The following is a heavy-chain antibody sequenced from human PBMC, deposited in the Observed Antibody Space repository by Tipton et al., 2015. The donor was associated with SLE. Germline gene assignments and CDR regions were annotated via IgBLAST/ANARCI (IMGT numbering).Heavy chain of an antibody. Sequence: GLVKPSQTLSLTCVISGDSVSSGSVAWNWIRHSPSRGLEWLGRTYFRSEWYFDYARSLKGRLTINPDTSLNQFSLHLQSVTPEDTAVYYCSRVQGAAGFDYWGQGSPVTVSS. V-gene: IGHV6-1*01. CDR3: SRVQGAAGFDY. CDR1: GDSVSSGSVA. D-gene: IGHD6-13*01. CDR2: TYFRSEWYF. J-gene: IGHJ4*02.